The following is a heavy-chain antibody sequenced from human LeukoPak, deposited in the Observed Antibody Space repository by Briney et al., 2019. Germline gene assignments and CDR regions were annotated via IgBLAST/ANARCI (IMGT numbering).Heavy chain of an antibody. CDR2: IILIFGTA. Sequence: SVKVSCKASGGTFSSYAISWVRQAPGQGLEWMGGIILIFGTANYAQKFQGRVTITADESTSTAYMELSSLRSEDTAVYYCARETTVTTAFDYWGEGTLVTVSS. CDR3: ARETTVTTAFDY. J-gene: IGHJ4*02. CDR1: GGTFSSYA. V-gene: IGHV1-69*13. D-gene: IGHD4-17*01.